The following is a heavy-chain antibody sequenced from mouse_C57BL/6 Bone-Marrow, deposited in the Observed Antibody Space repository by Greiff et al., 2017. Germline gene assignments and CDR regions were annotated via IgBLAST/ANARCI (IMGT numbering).Heavy chain of an antibody. CDR2: IHPSDSDT. Sequence: QVQLQQPGAELVKPGASVKVSCKASGYTFTSYWMHWVKQRPGQGLEWIGRIHPSDSDTNYNQKFKGKATLTVDKSSSTAYMQLSSLPSADSAVYYCAISGGYGSSQPAWFAYWGQGTMVTVSA. CDR1: GYTFTSYW. J-gene: IGHJ3*01. D-gene: IGHD1-1*01. V-gene: IGHV1-74*01. CDR3: AISGGYGSSQPAWFAY.